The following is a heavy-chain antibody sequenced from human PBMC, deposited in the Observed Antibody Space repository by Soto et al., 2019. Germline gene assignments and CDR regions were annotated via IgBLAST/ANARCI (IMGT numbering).Heavy chain of an antibody. D-gene: IGHD4-17*01. CDR2: IIPIFGTA. V-gene: IGHV1-69*01. J-gene: IGHJ4*02. CDR1: GGTFSSYA. Sequence: QVQLVQSGAEVKKPGSSVKVSCKASGGTFSSYAISWVRQAPGQGLEWMGGIIPIFGTATYAQKFQGRVTITEDESTSTAYMELSSLRSEATAVYYCARALGYAYGDYGFDYWGQGTLVTVSS. CDR3: ARALGYAYGDYGFDY.